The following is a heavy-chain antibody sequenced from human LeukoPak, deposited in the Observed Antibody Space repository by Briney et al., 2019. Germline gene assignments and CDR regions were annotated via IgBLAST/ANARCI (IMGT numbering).Heavy chain of an antibody. J-gene: IGHJ3*02. V-gene: IGHV3-48*04. D-gene: IGHD1-26*01. CDR2: ISSGSDLI. CDR3: ARDWDGLNAFDI. Sequence: GGSLRLSCAASGFTFSAFHMNWVRQAPGKGLEWVAYISSGSDLIVYADSVKGRFTISRDNAKNSLYLQMNSLRAEDTAVYYCARDWDGLNAFDIWGQGTMVTVSS. CDR1: GFTFSAFH.